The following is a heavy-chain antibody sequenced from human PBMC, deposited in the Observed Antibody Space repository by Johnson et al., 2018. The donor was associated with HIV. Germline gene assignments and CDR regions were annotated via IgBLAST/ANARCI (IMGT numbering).Heavy chain of an antibody. CDR1: GITVGTNY. V-gene: IGHV3-66*02. CDR2: IFSVGDV. D-gene: IGHD1-26*01. CDR3: ARDSDKWELRPGAFDI. Sequence: EQLVESGGGLVQPGGSLRLSCAASGITVGTNYMSWVRQAPGKGLEWVSVIFSVGDVYYADSVKGRFTISRDNSKNMVYLQMNSLRPEDTAVYYCARDSDKWELRPGAFDIWGQGTMVTVSS. J-gene: IGHJ3*02.